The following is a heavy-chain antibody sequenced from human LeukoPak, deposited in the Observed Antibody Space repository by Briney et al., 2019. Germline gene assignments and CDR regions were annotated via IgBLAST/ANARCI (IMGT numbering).Heavy chain of an antibody. CDR3: ARDLHWGASDF. V-gene: IGHV3-74*01. CDR1: GVTFDNSW. D-gene: IGHD7-27*01. J-gene: IGHJ4*02. CDR2: INPSGRNT. Sequence: PGGSLRLSCAASGVTFDNSWMHWFRQAPGQGLVWVSRINPSGRNTDYADSVRGRFTISRDNAKNTLYLQMNSLRPEDTAVYYCARDLHWGASDFWGQGTLVTVSS.